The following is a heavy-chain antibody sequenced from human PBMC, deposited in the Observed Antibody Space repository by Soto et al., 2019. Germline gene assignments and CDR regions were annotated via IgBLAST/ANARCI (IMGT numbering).Heavy chain of an antibody. CDR1: GFTFSSYW. CDR3: ARGSLYYDSSGYLDY. CDR2: INSDGSST. J-gene: IGHJ4*02. V-gene: IGHV3-74*01. Sequence: PGGSLRFSCAASGFTFSSYWMHWVRQAPGKGLVWVSRINSDGSSTSYADSVKGRFTISRDNAKNTLYLQMNSLRAEDTAVYYCARGSLYYDSSGYLDYWGQGTLVTVSS. D-gene: IGHD3-22*01.